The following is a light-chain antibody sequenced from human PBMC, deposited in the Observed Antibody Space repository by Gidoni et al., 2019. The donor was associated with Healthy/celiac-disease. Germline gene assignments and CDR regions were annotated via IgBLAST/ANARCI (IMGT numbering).Light chain of an antibody. Sequence: IQITQSPSSLSASVGDRVTITCRASQSISSYLNWYQQKPGKAPKLLIYDASSLQSGVPSRFSGSGSGTDFTLTISSLKPEDFATYYCQQSYSTPHTFGQGTKLEIK. J-gene: IGKJ2*01. V-gene: IGKV1-39*01. CDR2: DAS. CDR3: QQSYSTPHT. CDR1: QSISSY.